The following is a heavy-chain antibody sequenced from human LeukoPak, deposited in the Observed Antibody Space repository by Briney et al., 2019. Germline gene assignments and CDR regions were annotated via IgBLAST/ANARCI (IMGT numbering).Heavy chain of an antibody. CDR1: EYSFTRYW. Sequence: GESLKISCKGSEYSFTRYWIGWVRQMPGKGLEWMGTIYPGDSDTRYSPSFQGQVTISADKSISTAYLQWSSLRASDTAMYYCARPSEGDYFDYWGQGTLVTVSS. D-gene: IGHD1-14*01. J-gene: IGHJ4*02. V-gene: IGHV5-51*01. CDR3: ARPSEGDYFDY. CDR2: IYPGDSDT.